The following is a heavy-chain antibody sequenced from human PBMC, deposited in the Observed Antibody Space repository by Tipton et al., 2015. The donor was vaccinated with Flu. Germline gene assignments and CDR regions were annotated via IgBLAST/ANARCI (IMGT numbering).Heavy chain of an antibody. CDR2: VSWNSGAI. J-gene: IGHJ3*02. D-gene: IGHD1/OR15-1a*01. CDR3: AKGGITTYPLGGFDI. Sequence: SLRLSCAASGFTSGDYAMHWVRQAPGKGLEWVSGVSWNSGAIAYADSVKGRFTISRDNAKNSLYLQMNSLRAEDTALYYCAKGGITTYPLGGFDIWGPGTMVTVSA. CDR1: GFTSGDYA. V-gene: IGHV3-9*02.